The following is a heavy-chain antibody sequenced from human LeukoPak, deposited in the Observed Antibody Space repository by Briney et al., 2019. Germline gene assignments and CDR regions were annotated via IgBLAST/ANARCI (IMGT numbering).Heavy chain of an antibody. V-gene: IGHV1-69*04. J-gene: IGHJ4*02. Sequence: VASVKVSCKASGGTFSSYAISWVRQAPGQGPEWMGRIIPILGIATYAQKFQGRVTITADKSTSTAYMELSSLRSEDTAVYYCARDQIAAAGRVDYWGQGTLVTVSS. D-gene: IGHD6-13*01. CDR1: GGTFSSYA. CDR3: ARDQIAAAGRVDY. CDR2: IIPILGIA.